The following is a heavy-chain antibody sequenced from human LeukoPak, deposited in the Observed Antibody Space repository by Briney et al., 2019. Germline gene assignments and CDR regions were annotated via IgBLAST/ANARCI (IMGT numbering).Heavy chain of an antibody. J-gene: IGHJ4*02. Sequence: SVKVSCKASGGTFSSYAISWVRQAPGQGLEWMGGIIPIFGTANYAQNFQGRVTVTRDTSTTTVHMELRGLRSEDTAVYYCARDQEGFDYWGQGTVVTVSS. CDR2: IIPIFGTA. V-gene: IGHV1-69*05. CDR1: GGTFSSYA. CDR3: ARDQEGFDY.